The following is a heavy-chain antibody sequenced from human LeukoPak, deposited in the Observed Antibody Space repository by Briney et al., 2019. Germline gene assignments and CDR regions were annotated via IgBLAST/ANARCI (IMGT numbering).Heavy chain of an antibody. CDR2: DYPGDSDT. D-gene: IGHD3-16*01. V-gene: IGHV5-51*01. Sequence: GESLKISCKASEYSFTNYWIGWVRQTPGKGLEWMGVDYPGDSDTRYSPPFQGQITISADKSINTAYLQWSSLKASDTAMYYCARGAGGHYHYYYMDVWGKGTAVTVSS. CDR3: ARGAGGHYHYYYMDV. J-gene: IGHJ6*03. CDR1: EYSFTNYW.